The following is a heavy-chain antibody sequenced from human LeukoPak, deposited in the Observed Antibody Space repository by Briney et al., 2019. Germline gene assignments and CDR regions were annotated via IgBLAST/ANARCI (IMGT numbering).Heavy chain of an antibody. CDR2: INSDGSST. V-gene: IGHV3-74*01. J-gene: IGHJ4*02. D-gene: IGHD3-16*01. Sequence: GGSLRLSCAASGFTFSSYWMHWVRHAPGKGLVWVSRINSDGSSTSYADSVRGRFTISRDNAKNPLYLQVISLRAEDTAVYYCARDWGEGYFDYWGQGTLLTVSS. CDR1: GFTFSSYW. CDR3: ARDWGEGYFDY.